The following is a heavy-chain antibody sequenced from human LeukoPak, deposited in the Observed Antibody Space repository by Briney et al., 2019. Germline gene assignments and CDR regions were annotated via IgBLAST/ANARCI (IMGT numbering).Heavy chain of an antibody. CDR1: GFTFSTYD. J-gene: IGHJ3*02. CDR3: ARMHCIGGGGCSIRMGASHI. V-gene: IGHV3-21*01. Sequence: PGGSLRLSCAASGFTFSTYDMNWVRQAPGKGLEWVSSISTTSRNIYYADSVRGRFTISRDNARNSLYLQMNSLRAEDTALYYCARMHCIGGGGCSIRMGASHIWGQGTMVTVSS. CDR2: ISTTSRNI. D-gene: IGHD2-15*01.